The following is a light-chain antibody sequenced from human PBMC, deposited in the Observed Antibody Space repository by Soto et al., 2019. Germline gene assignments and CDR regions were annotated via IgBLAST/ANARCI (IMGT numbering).Light chain of an antibody. Sequence: EIVLTQSPGTISLSRGERATLSCRASQTVSAGYLAWYQHKPGQAPRLLIYGASIRAAGIPDRFSGSGSGTDFTLTIRRLEPEDSAIYYCQQYGSSLVTFGPGTKVDIK. J-gene: IGKJ3*01. V-gene: IGKV3-20*01. CDR3: QQYGSSLVT. CDR2: GAS. CDR1: QTVSAGY.